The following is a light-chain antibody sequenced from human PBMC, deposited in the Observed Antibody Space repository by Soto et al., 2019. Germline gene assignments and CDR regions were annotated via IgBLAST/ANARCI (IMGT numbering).Light chain of an antibody. CDR3: QQRGDWPPIT. CDR1: QSVSTF. CDR2: NAA. Sequence: EIVLTQSPATLSLSPGARAILSCRASQSVSTFLAWFQQKPGQPPRLLISNAANRTTGIPARFSGSGSGTDFTLTISSLEPEDFAVYYCQQRGDWPPITFGQGTRLEIK. V-gene: IGKV3-11*01. J-gene: IGKJ5*01.